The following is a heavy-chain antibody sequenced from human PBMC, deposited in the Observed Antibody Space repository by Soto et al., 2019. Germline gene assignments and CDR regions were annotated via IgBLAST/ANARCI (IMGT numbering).Heavy chain of an antibody. CDR3: AMVDVYVTPSPQDF. CDR1: GYSFARYG. D-gene: IGHD3-16*01. J-gene: IGHJ6*02. V-gene: IGHV1-18*01. CDR2: INTYNGNT. Sequence: QVQLVQSRAEVKNPGASVKVSCKASGYSFARYGIAWARQAPGQGLEWMGWINTYNGNTNYAQNLQGRGTLTTDTSTSTAYMELTSLRSNDTAIYYCAMVDVYVTPSPQDFWGQGTTVIVSS.